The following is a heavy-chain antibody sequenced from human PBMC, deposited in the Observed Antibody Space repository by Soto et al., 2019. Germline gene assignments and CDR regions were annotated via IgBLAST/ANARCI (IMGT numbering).Heavy chain of an antibody. CDR2: IIPIFGTA. D-gene: IGHD6-13*01. Sequence: SVKVSCKASGGTFSSYAISWVRQAPGQGLEWMGGIIPIFGTANYAQKFQGRVTITADESTSTAYMELSSLRSEDTAVYYCARATGAGPIAAAGLYYYYGMDVWGQGATVTVSS. V-gene: IGHV1-69*13. CDR3: ARATGAGPIAAAGLYYYYGMDV. CDR1: GGTFSSYA. J-gene: IGHJ6*02.